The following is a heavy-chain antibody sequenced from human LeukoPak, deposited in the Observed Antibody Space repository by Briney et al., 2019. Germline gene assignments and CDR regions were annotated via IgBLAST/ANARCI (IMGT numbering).Heavy chain of an antibody. CDR3: ARRGIGSGWYLGMAPGRPSYYYYMDV. D-gene: IGHD6-19*01. CDR2: MSYSGST. J-gene: IGHJ6*03. V-gene: IGHV4-39*01. Sequence: PSETLSLICTVSGGSISSSTYCWGWIRQPPGKGLEWIGSMSYSGSTYYNPSLSLKSRVTISLDTSKKQFSLKLSSVTAADTAAYYCARRGIGSGWYLGMAPGRPSYYYYMDVWGKGTTVTISS. CDR1: GGSISSSTYC.